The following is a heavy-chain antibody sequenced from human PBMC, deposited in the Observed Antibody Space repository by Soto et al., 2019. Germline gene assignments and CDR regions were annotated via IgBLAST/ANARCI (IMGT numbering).Heavy chain of an antibody. CDR3: AREGFFFFQAEDGIRDVRSVSAFLLNRSSDL. D-gene: IGHD3-3*01. CDR2: ISTSGST. V-gene: IGHV4-4*07. Sequence: KGLEWIGRISTSGSTNSNPSLQSRVTMSVDASRTQCSLKLSSGPAADTAVYYCAREGFFFFQAEDGIRDVRSVSAFLLNRSSDL. J-gene: IGHJ2*01.